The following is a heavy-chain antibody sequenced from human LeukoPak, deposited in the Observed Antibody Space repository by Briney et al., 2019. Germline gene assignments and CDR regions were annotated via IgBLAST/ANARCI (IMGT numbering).Heavy chain of an antibody. V-gene: IGHV4-59*01. J-gene: IGHJ4*02. CDR2: IYYSGST. CDR3: AGGYYFDY. D-gene: IGHD3-16*01. CDR1: GGSISSYY. Sequence: SETLSLTCTVPGGSISSYYWSWIRQPPGKGLEWIGYIYYSGSTNYNPSLKSRVTISVDTSKNQFSLKLSSVTAADTAVYYCAGGYYFDYWGQGTLVTVSS.